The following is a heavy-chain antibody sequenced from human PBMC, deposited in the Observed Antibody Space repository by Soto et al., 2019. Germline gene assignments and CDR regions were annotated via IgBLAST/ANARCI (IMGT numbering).Heavy chain of an antibody. CDR3: ARDRKPTMIVVVTDWFDP. V-gene: IGHV3-21*01. CDR2: ISSSSSYI. Sequence: GGSLRLSCAASGFPFSSYSMNWVRQAPGKGLEWVSSISSSSSYIYYADSVKGRFTISRDNAKNSLYLQMNSLRAEDTAVYYCARDRKPTMIVVVTDWFDPWGQGTLVTVSS. CDR1: GFPFSSYS. J-gene: IGHJ5*02. D-gene: IGHD3-22*01.